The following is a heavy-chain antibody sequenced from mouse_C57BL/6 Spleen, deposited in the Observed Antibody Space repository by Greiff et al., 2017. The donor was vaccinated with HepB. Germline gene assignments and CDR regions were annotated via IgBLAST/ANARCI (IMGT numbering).Heavy chain of an antibody. CDR3: ARGGGQLRLRYAMDY. Sequence: QVQLQQPGAELVRPGTSVKLSCKASGYTFTSYWMHWVKQRPGQGLEWIGVIDPSDSYTNYNQKFKGKATLTVDTSSSTAYMQLSSLTSEDSAVYYCARGGGQLRLRYAMDYWGQGTSVTVSS. CDR2: IDPSDSYT. J-gene: IGHJ4*01. D-gene: IGHD3-2*02. V-gene: IGHV1-59*01. CDR1: GYTFTSYW.